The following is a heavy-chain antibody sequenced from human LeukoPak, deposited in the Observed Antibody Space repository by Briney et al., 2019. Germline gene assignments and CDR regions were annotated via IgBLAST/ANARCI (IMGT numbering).Heavy chain of an antibody. CDR1: GYTFTSYD. CDR2: MNPNSGNT. J-gene: IGHJ5*02. CDR3: ARGYDFWSGYYMYNWFDP. Sequence: ASVKVSCKASGYTFTSYDINWVRQATGQGLEWMGWMNPNSGNTGYAQKFQGRVTMTRNTSISTAYMELSSLRSKDTAVYYCARGYDFWSGYYMYNWFDPWGQGTLVTVSS. V-gene: IGHV1-8*01. D-gene: IGHD3-3*01.